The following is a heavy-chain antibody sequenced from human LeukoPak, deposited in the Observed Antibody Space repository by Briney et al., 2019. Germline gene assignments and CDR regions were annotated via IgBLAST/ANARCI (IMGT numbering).Heavy chain of an antibody. D-gene: IGHD2-15*01. Sequence: SETLSLTCTVSGDSMSSSHYCWGWIRQPPGKGLEWIGSIYYSGSTYYNPSLKSRVTISVDTSKNQFSLKLSSVTAADTAVYYCARDLRYCSGGSCYFGHWFDPWGQGTLVTVSS. V-gene: IGHV4-39*02. CDR2: IYYSGST. CDR1: GDSMSSSHYC. CDR3: ARDLRYCSGGSCYFGHWFDP. J-gene: IGHJ5*02.